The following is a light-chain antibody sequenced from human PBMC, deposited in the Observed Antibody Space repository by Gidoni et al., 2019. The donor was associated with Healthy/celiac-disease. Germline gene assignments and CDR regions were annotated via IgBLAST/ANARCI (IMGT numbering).Light chain of an antibody. J-gene: IGLJ2*01. CDR1: SLRSYY. V-gene: IGLV3-19*01. CDR2: GKN. Sequence: SSELTQDPAVSVALGQTVRITCQGDSLRSYYASWYQQKPGQAPVLVIYGKNNRPSGIPDRFSGSSSGSTASLTITGAQAEDGADYYCNSRDSSGNHVVFGGGTKLTVL. CDR3: NSRDSSGNHVV.